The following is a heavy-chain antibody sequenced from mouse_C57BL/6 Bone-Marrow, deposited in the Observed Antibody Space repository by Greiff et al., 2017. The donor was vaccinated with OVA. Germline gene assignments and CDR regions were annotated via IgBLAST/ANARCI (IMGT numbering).Heavy chain of an antibody. CDR2: IYPGGGYT. D-gene: IGHD1-1*01. CDR1: GYTFTNYW. V-gene: IGHV1-63*01. CDR3: ARIEGGRDFDY. J-gene: IGHJ2*01. Sequence: QVQLKESGAELVRPGTSVKMSCKASGYTFTNYWIGWAKQRPGHGLEWIGDIYPGGGYTNYNEKFKGKATLTADKSSSTAYMQFSSLTSEDSAIYYCARIEGGRDFDYWGQGTTLTVSS.